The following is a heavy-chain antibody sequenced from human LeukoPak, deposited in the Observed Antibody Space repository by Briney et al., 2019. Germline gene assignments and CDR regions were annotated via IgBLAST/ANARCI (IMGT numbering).Heavy chain of an antibody. CDR1: GFTFSSYA. V-gene: IGHV3-23*01. CDR2: ISGSGGST. Sequence: PGGSLRLSCAASGFTFSSYAMSCVRQAPGKGLECVAVISGSGGSTYYADSVKGRFNISRDNSKNPLYLQMNSLRAEDTAVYYCAKDDRYSGYAGYFDYWGQGTLVTVSS. J-gene: IGHJ4*02. CDR3: AKDDRYSGYAGYFDY. D-gene: IGHD5-12*01.